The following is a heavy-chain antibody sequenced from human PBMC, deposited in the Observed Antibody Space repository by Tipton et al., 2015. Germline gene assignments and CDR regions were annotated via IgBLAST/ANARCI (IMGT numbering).Heavy chain of an antibody. V-gene: IGHV6-1*01. CDR2: TYYRSNWNN. D-gene: IGHD6-13*01. CDR3: ARGAQHSTWS. J-gene: IGHJ5*02. Sequence: PGLVKPSQTLSLTCAISGDSVSSNTAARHWIRQSPSRGLEWLGRTYYRSNWNNDYAVSVKSRITITPDTSKNQFTLHLNSVTPDDTAMYYCARGAQHSTWSWGQGTLVTVSS. CDR1: GDSVSSNTAA.